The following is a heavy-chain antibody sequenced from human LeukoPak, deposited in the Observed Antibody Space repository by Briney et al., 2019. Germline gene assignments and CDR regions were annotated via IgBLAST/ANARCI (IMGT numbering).Heavy chain of an antibody. CDR3: AKDHLVAGLYFDY. CDR2: ISPSGSSI. V-gene: IGHV3-11*01. Sequence: LSLTCAVYGGSFSGYYWSWIRQAPGKGLEWVSYISPSGSSIYYADSLKGRFTISRDNARNSLYLQVNSLRAEDTAVYYCAKDHLVAGLYFDYWGQGALVTVSS. D-gene: IGHD6-19*01. J-gene: IGHJ4*02. CDR1: GGSFSGYY.